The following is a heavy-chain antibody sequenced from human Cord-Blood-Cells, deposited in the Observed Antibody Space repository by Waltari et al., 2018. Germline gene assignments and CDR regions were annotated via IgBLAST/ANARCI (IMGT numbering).Heavy chain of an antibody. Sequence: QVQLQQWGAGLLKPSETLSLTCAVYGGSFSGYYWSWIRQPPGKGLGWIGEINHSGSTNYNPSLKSRVTISVDTSKNQFSLKLSSVTAADTAVYYCARGSSSWYFDYWGQGTLVTVSS. CDR3: ARGSSSWYFDY. D-gene: IGHD6-13*01. CDR1: GGSFSGYY. V-gene: IGHV4-34*01. CDR2: INHSGST. J-gene: IGHJ4*02.